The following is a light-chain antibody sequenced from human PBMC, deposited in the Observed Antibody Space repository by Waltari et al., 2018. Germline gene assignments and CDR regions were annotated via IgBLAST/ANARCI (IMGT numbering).Light chain of an antibody. CDR2: AAS. CDR3: QQSYSTPRT. CDR1: QSIHSY. V-gene: IGKV1-39*01. J-gene: IGKJ2*01. Sequence: DIQMTQSPSSLSASVGDRVTITCRARQSIHSYLNWYQQKPGKAPKLLIYAASSLQSGVPSRFSGSGSGTDCTLTISSLQPEDFATYYCQQSYSTPRTFGQGTKLEIK.